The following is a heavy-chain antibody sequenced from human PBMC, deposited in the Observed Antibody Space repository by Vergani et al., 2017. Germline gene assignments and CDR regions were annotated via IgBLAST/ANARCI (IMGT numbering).Heavy chain of an antibody. CDR2: ISSSSSTI. J-gene: IGHJ4*02. CDR3: ARDPNYYDSSGYYYYFDY. D-gene: IGHD3-22*01. Sequence: EVQLVESGGGLVQPGGSLRLSCAASGFTFSSYSMNWVRQAPGKGLEWVSYISSSSSTIYYADSVKGRFTISRDNAKNSLYLQMNSLRDEDTAVYYCARDPNYYDSSGYYYYFDYWGQGTLVTVSS. CDR1: GFTFSSYS. V-gene: IGHV3-48*02.